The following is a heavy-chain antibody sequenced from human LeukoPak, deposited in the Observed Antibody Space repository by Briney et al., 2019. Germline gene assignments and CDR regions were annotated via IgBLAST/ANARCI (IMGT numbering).Heavy chain of an antibody. V-gene: IGHV3-30-3*01. Sequence: PGGSLRLSCAASGFTFSSYAMHWVRQAPGKGLEWVAVISYDGSNKYYADSVKGRFTISRDNSKNTLYLQMNSLRAEDTAVYYCARTYYYDSSGSQGYHYYGMDVWGQGTTVTVSS. CDR1: GFTFSSYA. CDR3: ARTYYYDSSGSQGYHYYGMDV. D-gene: IGHD3-22*01. CDR2: ISYDGSNK. J-gene: IGHJ6*02.